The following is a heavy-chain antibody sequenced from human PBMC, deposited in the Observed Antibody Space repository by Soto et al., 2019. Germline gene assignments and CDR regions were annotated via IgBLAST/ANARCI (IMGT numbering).Heavy chain of an antibody. CDR1: GGSISSYY. D-gene: IGHD2-15*01. CDR3: ARAAVCSFFDP. J-gene: IGHJ5*02. V-gene: IGHV4-59*01. Sequence: QVQLQESGPGLVKPSETLFLTCTVSGGSISSYYWSWIRQPPGKGLEWIGYIYYSGSTNYNPSLKSRVTISVDTSKNQFSLKLSSVTAADTAVYYCARAAVCSFFDPWGQGTLVTVSS. CDR2: IYYSGST.